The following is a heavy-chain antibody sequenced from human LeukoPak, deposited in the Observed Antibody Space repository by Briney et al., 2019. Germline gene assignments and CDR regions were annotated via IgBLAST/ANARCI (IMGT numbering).Heavy chain of an antibody. CDR3: AKDYEEREIVGASNGDY. V-gene: IGHV3-23*01. CDR2: ISGSGGST. CDR1: GLTFSSYA. D-gene: IGHD1-26*01. Sequence: GGPLRLSCAASGLTFSSYAMSWVRQPPGKGLEWVSAISGSGGSTYYADSVKGRFTTSRDNSKNTLYLQMNRLRAEDTAVYDWAKDYEEREIVGASNGDYWGQGTLVTVSS. J-gene: IGHJ4*02.